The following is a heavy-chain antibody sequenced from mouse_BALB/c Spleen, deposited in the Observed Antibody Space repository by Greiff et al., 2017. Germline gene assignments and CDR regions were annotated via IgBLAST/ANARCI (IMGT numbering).Heavy chain of an antibody. CDR1: GFSLTSYG. D-gene: IGHD2-12*01. J-gene: IGHJ4*01. Sequence: LVAPSQSLSITCTVSGFSLTSYGVHWVRQPPGKGLEWLGVIWAGGSTNYNSALMSRLSISKDNSKSQVFLKMNSLQTDDTAMYYCARGDSYYNYAMDYWGQGTSVTVSS. CDR3: ARGDSYYNYAMDY. CDR2: IWAGGST. V-gene: IGHV2-9*02.